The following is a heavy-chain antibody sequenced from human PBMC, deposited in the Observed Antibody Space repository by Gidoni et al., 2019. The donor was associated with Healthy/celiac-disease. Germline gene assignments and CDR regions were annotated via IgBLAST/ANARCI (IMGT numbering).Heavy chain of an antibody. J-gene: IGHJ4*02. Sequence: QVQLVESGGGVVQPGRSLRLSCAASGFTFLSYAMHWVRQAPGKGLEWVAVISYDGSNKYYADSVKGRFTIARDNSKNTLYLQMNSLRAEDTAVYYCARDLGVAGGNPPGFDYWGQGTLVTVSS. V-gene: IGHV3-30-3*01. CDR1: GFTFLSYA. CDR3: ARDLGVAGGNPPGFDY. CDR2: ISYDGSNK. D-gene: IGHD2-15*01.